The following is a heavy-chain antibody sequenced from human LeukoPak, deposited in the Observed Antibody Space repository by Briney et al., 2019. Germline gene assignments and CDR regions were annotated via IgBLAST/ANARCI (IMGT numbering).Heavy chain of an antibody. CDR3: ARGSSPYYYGSGSYYNEQYDY. V-gene: IGHV4-39*01. CDR2: IYYSGST. CDR1: GGSISSSSYY. J-gene: IGHJ4*02. Sequence: SETLSLTCTVSGGSISSSSYYWGWIRQPPGKGLEWIGSIYYSGSTYYNPSLKSRVTISVDTSKNQFSLKLSSVTAADTAVYYCARGSSPYYYGSGSYYNEQYDYWGQGTLVTVSS. D-gene: IGHD3-10*01.